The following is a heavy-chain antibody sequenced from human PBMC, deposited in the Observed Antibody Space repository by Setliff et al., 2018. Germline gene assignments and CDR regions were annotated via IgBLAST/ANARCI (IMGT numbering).Heavy chain of an antibody. Sequence: SVKVSCKASGGSISSYAISWVRQAPGQGLEWMGGIIPIFGTANYAQKFQGRVTITTDESTSTAYMELSSLRSEDTAVYYCARADYYGSGSYLAGSDYWGQGTLVTVSS. D-gene: IGHD3-10*01. CDR1: GGSISSYA. CDR2: IIPIFGTA. J-gene: IGHJ4*02. V-gene: IGHV1-69*05. CDR3: ARADYYGSGSYLAGSDY.